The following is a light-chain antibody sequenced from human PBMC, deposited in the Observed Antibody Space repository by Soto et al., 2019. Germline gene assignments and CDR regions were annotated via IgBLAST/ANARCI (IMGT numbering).Light chain of an antibody. CDR1: SSDIGGYNY. V-gene: IGLV2-14*03. CDR3: SSYTSSSTLEV. Sequence: QSALTQPASVSGSPGQSITISCTGTSSDIGGYNYVSWYQQHPGKAPKLMIYDVSNRPSGVSNRFSGSKSGYTASLTFSGLQAEDEADYYCSSYTSSSTLEVFGTGTKLTVL. J-gene: IGLJ1*01. CDR2: DVS.